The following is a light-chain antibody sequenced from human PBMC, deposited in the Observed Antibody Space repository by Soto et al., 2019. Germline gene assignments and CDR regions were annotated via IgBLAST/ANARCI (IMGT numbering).Light chain of an antibody. CDR2: SNN. CDR3: AAWDDSLNGSYV. CDR1: SSDVGGYTF. Sequence: QSVLTQPASVSGSPGQSITISCTGTSSDVGGYTFVSWYQQHPGKAPKLLIYSNNQRPSGVPDRSSGSKSGTSASLAISGLQSEDEADYYCAAWDDSLNGSYVFGTGTKVTVL. V-gene: IGLV1-44*01. J-gene: IGLJ1*01.